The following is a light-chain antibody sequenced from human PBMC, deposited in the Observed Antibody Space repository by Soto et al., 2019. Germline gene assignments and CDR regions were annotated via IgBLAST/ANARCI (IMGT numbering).Light chain of an antibody. CDR3: QTWSTGIRV. Sequence: QSVLTQSPSASASLGASVRLTCTLSSAHSTYSIAWHQQQPEKGPRFLMKVHTDGSHNKGDGIPDRFSGSSSGAERYLTISSLQSEDEADYFCQTWSTGIRVFGGGTKVTVL. CDR1: SAHSTYS. CDR2: VHTDGSH. V-gene: IGLV4-69*01. J-gene: IGLJ2*01.